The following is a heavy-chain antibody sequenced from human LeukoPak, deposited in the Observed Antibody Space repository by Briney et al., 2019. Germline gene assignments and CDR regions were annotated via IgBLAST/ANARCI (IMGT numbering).Heavy chain of an antibody. V-gene: IGHV4-59*01. D-gene: IGHD2-2*01. J-gene: IGHJ4*02. CDR2: IYYTGST. CDR3: ARELWVSAATPGFDY. CDR1: GGXISTYY. Sequence: PSETLSLTCTVSGGXISTYYCSWIRQPPGKGLEWIGFIYYTGSTNYNPSLKSRVTISVDTSKHQFSLKLTSVTAADTAVYFCARELWVSAATPGFDYWGQGTLVTVSS.